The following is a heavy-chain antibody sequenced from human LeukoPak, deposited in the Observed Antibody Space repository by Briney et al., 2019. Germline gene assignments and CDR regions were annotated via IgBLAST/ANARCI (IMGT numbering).Heavy chain of an antibody. Sequence: SETLPLTCTVSGDSISSGGYYWSWIRQHPGKGLEWIGYISHSGSTYYNPSLKSRVTISVDTSKNQFSLRLSSVTAADTAVYYCARLAGATINFDYWGQGTLVTVSS. V-gene: IGHV4-31*03. J-gene: IGHJ4*02. D-gene: IGHD2-15*01. CDR2: ISHSGST. CDR1: GDSISSGGYY. CDR3: ARLAGATINFDY.